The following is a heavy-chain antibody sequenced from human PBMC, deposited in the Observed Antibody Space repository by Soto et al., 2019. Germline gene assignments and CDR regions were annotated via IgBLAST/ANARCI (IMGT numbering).Heavy chain of an antibody. CDR2: IYYSGST. Sequence: SETLSRTCTVSGGSISSSSYYWGWIRQPPGKGLEWIGSIYYSGSTYYNPSLKSRVTISVDTSKNQFSLKLSSVTAADTAVYYCARQGDIVLMVYAITGGNWFDPWGQGTLVTVSS. V-gene: IGHV4-39*01. D-gene: IGHD2-8*01. CDR3: ARQGDIVLMVYAITGGNWFDP. CDR1: GGSISSSSYY. J-gene: IGHJ5*02.